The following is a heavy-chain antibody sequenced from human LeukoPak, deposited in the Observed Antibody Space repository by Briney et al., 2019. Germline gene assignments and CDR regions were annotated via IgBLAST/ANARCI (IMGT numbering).Heavy chain of an antibody. CDR3: ARSLDTYCGGDCYPHDAFDI. D-gene: IGHD2-21*02. J-gene: IGHJ3*02. V-gene: IGHV4-59*01. CDR1: GGSISSYY. Sequence: SETLSLTCTVSGGSISSYYWSWIRQPPGKGLEWIGYIYYSGSTNYNPSLKSRVTISVDTSKNQFSLKLSSVTAADTAVYYCARSLDTYCGGDCYPHDAFDIWGQGTMVTVSS. CDR2: IYYSGST.